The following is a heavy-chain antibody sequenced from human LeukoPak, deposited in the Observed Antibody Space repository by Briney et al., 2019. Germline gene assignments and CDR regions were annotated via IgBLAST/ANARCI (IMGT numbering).Heavy chain of an antibody. CDR2: IRVKDDNYAT. Sequence: GGSLRLSCSASGFTFSNHAMHWVRQASGKGLEWVGRIRVKDDNYATSYGASVKGRFTISRDDSKNTAYLQMNSLKTEDTAVYYCTSGDYNDYWGQGTLVTVSS. D-gene: IGHD4-17*01. V-gene: IGHV3-73*01. CDR1: GFTFSNHA. CDR3: TSGDYNDY. J-gene: IGHJ4*02.